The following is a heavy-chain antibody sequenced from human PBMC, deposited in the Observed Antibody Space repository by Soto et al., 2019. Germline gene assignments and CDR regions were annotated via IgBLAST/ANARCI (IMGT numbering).Heavy chain of an antibody. V-gene: IGHV4-59*01. D-gene: IGHD4-4*01. CDR2: IYYSGST. Sequence: SETLSLTCTVSGGSISSYYWSWIRQPPGKGLEWIGYIYYSGSTNYNPSLKSRVTISVDTSKNQFSLKPSSVTAADTAVYYCARFYSNYEAGWFDPWGQGTLVTVS. CDR3: ARFYSNYEAGWFDP. J-gene: IGHJ5*02. CDR1: GGSISSYY.